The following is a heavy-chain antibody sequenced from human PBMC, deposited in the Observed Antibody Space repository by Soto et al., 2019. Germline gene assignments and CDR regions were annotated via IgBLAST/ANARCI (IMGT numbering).Heavy chain of an antibody. V-gene: IGHV1-18*01. Sequence: QVQLVQSGVEVGKPGASVRVSCKASGYTFTNYGINWVRQAPGQGLEWMGWISAYNGNTYYAQKFQGRVAMTTDTSTDTAYMELRSLRSDDTAVYYCARDPGGSTCAGRCDPWGQGTLITVSS. J-gene: IGHJ5*02. CDR1: GYTFTNYG. D-gene: IGHD2-15*01. CDR2: ISAYNGNT. CDR3: ARDPGGSTCAGRCDP.